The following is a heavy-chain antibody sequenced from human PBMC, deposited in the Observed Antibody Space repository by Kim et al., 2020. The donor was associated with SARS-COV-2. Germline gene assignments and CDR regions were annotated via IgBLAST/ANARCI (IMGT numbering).Heavy chain of an antibody. J-gene: IGHJ6*03. CDR3: VRGKRDRYQRVNPFYYYY. Sequence: SETLSLTCAVYGGSFSDNYWNWVRQPPGKGLEWIGEITHSGITTYNPSLKSRVTMSVDPSKSQFSLNLRSVTAADTAAYYCVRGKRDRYQRVNPFYYYY. V-gene: IGHV4-34*01. D-gene: IGHD3-16*02. CDR2: ITHSGIT. CDR1: GGSFSDNY.